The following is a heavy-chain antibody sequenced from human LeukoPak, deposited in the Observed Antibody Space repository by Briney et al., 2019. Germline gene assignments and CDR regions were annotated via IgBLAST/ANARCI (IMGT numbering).Heavy chain of an antibody. CDR2: IYDTGST. J-gene: IGHJ3*02. D-gene: IGHD3-10*01. V-gene: IGHV4-59*01. CDR3: ATSLGVPPDAFDI. CDR1: GGSISSNY. Sequence: SETLSLTCTVSGGSISSNYWSWIRQSPGKGLEWIGYIYDTGSTIYNPSLKSRVTIFVDTSKNQFSLKLSSVTAGDTAVYYCATSLGVPPDAFDIWGQGTMVTVSS.